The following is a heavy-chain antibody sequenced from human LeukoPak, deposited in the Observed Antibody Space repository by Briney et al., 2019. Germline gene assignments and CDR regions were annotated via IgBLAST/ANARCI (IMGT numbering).Heavy chain of an antibody. V-gene: IGHV3-48*01. CDR3: ARDQNTVTLYYYMDV. CDR2: ISSSSSTI. Sequence: PGGSLRLSCAASGLTFSSYSMNWVRQAPGKGLEWVSYISSSSSTIYYADSVKGRFTISRDNAKNSLYLQMNSLRAEDTAVYYCARDQNTVTLYYYMDVWGKGTTVTVSS. D-gene: IGHD4-17*01. J-gene: IGHJ6*03. CDR1: GLTFSSYS.